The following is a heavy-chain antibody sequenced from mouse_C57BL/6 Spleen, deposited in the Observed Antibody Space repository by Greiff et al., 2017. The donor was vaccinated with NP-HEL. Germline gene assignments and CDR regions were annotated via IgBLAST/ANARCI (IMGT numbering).Heavy chain of an antibody. CDR1: GYTFTSYW. CDR3: AREGIYYDYDDYAMDY. V-gene: IGHV1-72*01. Sequence: QVQLQQPGAELVKPGASVKLSCKASGYTFTSYWMHWVKQRPGRGLEWIGRIDPNSGGTKYNEKFKSKATLTVDKPSSTAYMQLSRLTSEDSAGYYCAREGIYYDYDDYAMDYWGQGTSVTVSS. J-gene: IGHJ4*01. D-gene: IGHD2-4*01. CDR2: IDPNSGGT.